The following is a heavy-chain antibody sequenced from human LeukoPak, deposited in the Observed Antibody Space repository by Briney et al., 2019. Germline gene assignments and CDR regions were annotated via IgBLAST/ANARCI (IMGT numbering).Heavy chain of an antibody. CDR2: IKPSGGST. V-gene: IGHV1-46*01. J-gene: IGHJ4*02. CDR3: ARDGVITYFDY. Sequence: ASVKVSSTASVYTFSSFYMHWVRQAPGQGLEWMGIIKPSGGSTSFAQKFQGRVTLTRDTSTSTVYMELSSLRSEDTAVYYCARDGVITYFDYWGQGTLVTVSS. D-gene: IGHD3-16*02. CDR1: VYTFSSFY.